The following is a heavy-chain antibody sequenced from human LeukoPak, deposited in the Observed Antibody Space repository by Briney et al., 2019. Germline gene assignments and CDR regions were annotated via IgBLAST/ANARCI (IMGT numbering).Heavy chain of an antibody. J-gene: IGHJ4*02. Sequence: GGSLRLSCAASGFSFSSYEMNWVRQAPGKGLEWVSSISSSSSYIYYADSVEGRFTISRDNAKNSLHLQMNSLRAEDTAVYYCARDKDFLFWGQGTLVTVSS. CDR1: GFSFSSYE. CDR3: ARDKDFLF. CDR2: ISSSSSYI. D-gene: IGHD3-3*01. V-gene: IGHV3-21*01.